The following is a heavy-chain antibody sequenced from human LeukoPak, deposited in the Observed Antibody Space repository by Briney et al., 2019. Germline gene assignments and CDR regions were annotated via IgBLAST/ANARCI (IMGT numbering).Heavy chain of an antibody. J-gene: IGHJ4*02. V-gene: IGHV1-46*01. D-gene: IGHD2-8*02. CDR2: INPSSGST. Sequence: ASVKVSCKASGNTFITAQMHWVRQAPGQGLEWMGIINPSSGSTSYAQKFQGRATMTRDTSTGTIYMELSSLRSEDTALYYCAREYGTGGLDYWGQGTLVTVSS. CDR3: AREYGTGGLDY. CDR1: GNTFITAQ.